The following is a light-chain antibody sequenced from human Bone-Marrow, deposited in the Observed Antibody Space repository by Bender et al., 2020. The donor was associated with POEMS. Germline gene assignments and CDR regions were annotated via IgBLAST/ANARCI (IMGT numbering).Light chain of an antibody. V-gene: IGLV2-23*02. CDR2: EVN. CDR1: SSDIGSYIL. CDR3: QSYGSSLSGWV. J-gene: IGLJ3*02. Sequence: QSALTQPASVSGSPGQSITISCTGTSSDIGSYILVSWFQQHPGTAPKLMIYEVNKRPSGVSNRFSGSKSGNTASLTISGLRAEDEADYYCQSYGSSLSGWVFGGGTKLTVL.